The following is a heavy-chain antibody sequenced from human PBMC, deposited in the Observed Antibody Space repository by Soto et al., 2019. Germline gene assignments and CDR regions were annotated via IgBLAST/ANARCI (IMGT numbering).Heavy chain of an antibody. CDR2: VYYSGST. Sequence: QVQLQESGPGLVKPSETLSLTCTVSGGSVSSGSYYWSWIWQPPGKGLEWIGYVYYSGSTNYNPSLKSRVTISVDTSKNQFSLRLSSVTAADTAVYYCARESRGLFPSYGMDVWGQGTTVTVSS. V-gene: IGHV4-61*01. CDR3: ARESRGLFPSYGMDV. CDR1: GGSVSSGSYY. J-gene: IGHJ6*02.